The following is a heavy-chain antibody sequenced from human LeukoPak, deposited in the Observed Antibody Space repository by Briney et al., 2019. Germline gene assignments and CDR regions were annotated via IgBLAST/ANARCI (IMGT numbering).Heavy chain of an antibody. V-gene: IGHV3-7*01. D-gene: IGHD6-13*01. CDR1: GFTFTNYW. CDR3: ARDDGGYSSTWYDAMDI. Sequence: PGGSLRLSCAASGFTFTNYWMTWVRQAPGKGLEWVANIREDGGEKFYADSVKGRFTISRDNAKNSLYLQMNSLRAEDTAIYYCARDDGGYSSTWYDAMDIWGQGTMVTVSS. CDR2: IREDGGEK. J-gene: IGHJ3*02.